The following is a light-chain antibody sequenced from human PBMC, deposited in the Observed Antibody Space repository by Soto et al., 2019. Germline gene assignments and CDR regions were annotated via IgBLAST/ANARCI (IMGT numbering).Light chain of an antibody. J-gene: IGLJ2*01. Sequence: QYALTQPASVSGSPGQSITISCTGTSSDVGGYNYVSWYQQHPGKTPKLMIYDVSNRTSGVSNRFSGSKSGNTASLTISGLQAEDEADYYCSSYTSSSTLMVFGGGTKLTVL. CDR1: SSDVGGYNY. CDR2: DVS. CDR3: SSYTSSSTLMV. V-gene: IGLV2-14*01.